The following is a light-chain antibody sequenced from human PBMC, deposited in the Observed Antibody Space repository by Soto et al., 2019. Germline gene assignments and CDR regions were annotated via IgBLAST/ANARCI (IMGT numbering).Light chain of an antibody. CDR3: QQYNSYPWT. CDR1: QNIDNW. Sequence: DVQITQSPSTLSASVGDRVTITCRASQNIDNWLAWYQQKPGKAPKLLIYKASSLESGVPSMFSGRGSGTEFTLTISSLQPDDFATYYCQQYNSYPWTFGPGTKVDIK. V-gene: IGKV1-5*03. J-gene: IGKJ1*01. CDR2: KAS.